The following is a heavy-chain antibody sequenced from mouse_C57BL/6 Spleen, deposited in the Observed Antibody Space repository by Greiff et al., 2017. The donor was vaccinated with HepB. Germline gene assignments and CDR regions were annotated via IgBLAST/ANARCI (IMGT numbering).Heavy chain of an antibody. CDR1: GYTFTSSW. D-gene: IGHD4-1*01. V-gene: IGHV1-69*01. CDR3: ARGGTGQFAY. CDR2: IDPSDSYT. J-gene: IGHJ3*01. Sequence: VKLQQPGAELVMPGASVKLSCKASGYTFTSSWMHWVKQRPGQGLEWIGEIDPSDSYTNYNQKFKGKSTLTVDKSSSTAYMQLSSLTSEDSAVYYCARGGTGQFAYWGQGTLVTVSA.